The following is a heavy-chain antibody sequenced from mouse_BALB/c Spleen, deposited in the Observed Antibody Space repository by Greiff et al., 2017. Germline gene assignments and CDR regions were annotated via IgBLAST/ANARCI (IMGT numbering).Heavy chain of an antibody. CDR2: IWSGGST. CDR1: GFSLTSYG. J-gene: IGHJ4*01. CDR3: ARGEYGNYYYAMDY. V-gene: IGHV2-2*02. Sequence: VQLQESGPGLVQPSQSLSITCTVSGFSLTSYGVHWVRQSPGKGLEWLGVIWSGGSTDYNAAFISRLSISKDNSKSQVFFKMNSLQANDTAIYYCARGEYGNYYYAMDYWGQGTSVTVSS. D-gene: IGHD2-10*02.